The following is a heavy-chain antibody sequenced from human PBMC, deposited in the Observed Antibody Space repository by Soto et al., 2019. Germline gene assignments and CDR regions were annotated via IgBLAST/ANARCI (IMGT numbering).Heavy chain of an antibody. V-gene: IGHV4-30-2*01. Sequence: SETLSLTCAVSGGSISSGGYSWSWIRQPPGKGLEWIGYIYHSGSTYYNPSLKSRVTISVDRSKNQFSLKLSSVTAADTAVYYCAGDRGRSGYNPAVHYGMDVWGQGTTVTVSS. CDR2: IYHSGST. CDR3: AGDRGRSGYNPAVHYGMDV. CDR1: GGSISSGGYS. J-gene: IGHJ6*02. D-gene: IGHD3-3*01.